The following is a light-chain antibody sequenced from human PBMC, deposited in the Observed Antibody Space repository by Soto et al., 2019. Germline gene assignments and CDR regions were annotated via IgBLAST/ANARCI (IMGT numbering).Light chain of an antibody. CDR3: QHHIGWPLT. CDR1: QTVRSS. CDR2: EAS. J-gene: IGKJ4*01. V-gene: IGKV3-11*01. Sequence: EIVLTQSPATLSLSPGERVTLSCRASQTVRSSLAWYQQKPGQAPRLIIYEASNRATGIPARFSGSGSGTDFTPTISSLEPEDFAVYYCQHHIGWPLTFGGGTKVEI.